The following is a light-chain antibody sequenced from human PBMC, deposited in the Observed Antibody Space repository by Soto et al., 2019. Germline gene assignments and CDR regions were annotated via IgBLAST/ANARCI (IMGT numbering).Light chain of an antibody. Sequence: EIVLTQSPGTLSLSPGEGATLSCRASQSVPKNYLGWYKQKTGQAPRLLIYDVSNGATDVPDRFSGSGSEKDFTLTISGLEPEDFAVYYCQQYATAPLTFGGGTKLEIK. CDR1: QSVPKNY. CDR3: QQYATAPLT. J-gene: IGKJ4*01. CDR2: DVS. V-gene: IGKV3-20*01.